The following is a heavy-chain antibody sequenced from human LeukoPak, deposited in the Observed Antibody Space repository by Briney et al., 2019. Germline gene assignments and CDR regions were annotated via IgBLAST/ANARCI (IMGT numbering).Heavy chain of an antibody. CDR1: GFTFSNYG. V-gene: IGHV3-33*06. CDR3: AKQEAAVVADY. CDR2: IWHDGKNK. Sequence: GGSLRLSCAASGFTFSNYGMHWVRQAPGQGLEWVAVIWHDGKNKEFADSVKGRFTISRDNSKNSLYLQMNSLRAEDTAVYYCAKQEAAVVADYWGQGTLVTVSS. D-gene: IGHD2-15*01. J-gene: IGHJ4*02.